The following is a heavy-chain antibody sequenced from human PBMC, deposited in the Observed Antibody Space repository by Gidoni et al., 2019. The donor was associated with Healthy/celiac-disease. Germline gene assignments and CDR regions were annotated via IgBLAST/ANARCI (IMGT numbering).Heavy chain of an antibody. CDR1: GGSISSSSYY. J-gene: IGHJ5*02. Sequence: QLQLQESGPGLVKPSETLSLTCTVSGGSISSSSYYWGWIRQPPGKGLEWIGSIYYSGSTYYNPSLKSRVTISVDTSKNQFSLKLSSVTAADTAVYYCARHWVVVVVAASESNWFDPWGQGTLVTVSS. CDR3: ARHWVVVVVAASESNWFDP. D-gene: IGHD2-15*01. V-gene: IGHV4-39*01. CDR2: IYYSGST.